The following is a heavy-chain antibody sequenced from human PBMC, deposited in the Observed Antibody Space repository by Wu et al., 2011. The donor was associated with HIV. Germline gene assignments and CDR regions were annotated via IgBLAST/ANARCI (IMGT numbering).Heavy chain of an antibody. D-gene: IGHD4-17*01. J-gene: IGHJ4*02. CDR1: GYTFIGYY. CDR2: INPNSGGT. Sequence: QVQLVQSGAEVKTPGASVKVSCKASGYTFIGYYMHWVRQAPGQGLEYMGWINPNSGGTKYVQKFQGRVTMTRGTSISTAYMELSRLESDDTAVYYCARSNDYGDYIYYFDYWGQGTLVTVSS. V-gene: IGHV1-2*02. CDR3: ARSNDYGDYIYYFDY.